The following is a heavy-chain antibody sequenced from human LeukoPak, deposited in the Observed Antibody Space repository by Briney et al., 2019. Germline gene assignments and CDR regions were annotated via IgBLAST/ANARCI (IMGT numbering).Heavy chain of an antibody. CDR1: GFTFTSSA. CDR3: AADHSSGPLIAFDI. CDR2: IVVGSGNT. V-gene: IGHV1-58*01. D-gene: IGHD3-22*01. Sequence: ASVKVSCRASGFTFTSSAVQWVRQARGQRLEWIGWIVVGSGNTNYAQKFQERVTITRDMSTSTAYMELSSLRSEDTAVYYCAADHSSGPLIAFDIWGQGTMVTVSS. J-gene: IGHJ3*02.